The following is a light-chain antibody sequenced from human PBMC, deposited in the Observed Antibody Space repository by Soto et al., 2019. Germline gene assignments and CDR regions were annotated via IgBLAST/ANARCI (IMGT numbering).Light chain of an antibody. Sequence: QMTQSPSSLSASVGDRVTITCRASESIISHLNWYQQKLGKAPKLLIYTVSNLQSGVPSRFSGSGSETDFTLTMSGLQPEDFATYYCQQSYSAPFTFGPGTTVDF. CDR2: TVS. V-gene: IGKV1-39*01. CDR3: QQSYSAPFT. CDR1: ESIISH. J-gene: IGKJ3*01.